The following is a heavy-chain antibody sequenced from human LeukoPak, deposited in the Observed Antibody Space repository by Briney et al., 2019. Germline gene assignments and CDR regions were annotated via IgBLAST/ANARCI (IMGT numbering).Heavy chain of an antibody. J-gene: IGHJ4*02. Sequence: GGSLRLSCAASGFTVSSNYMSWVRQAPGKGLEWVSVIYSGGSTYYADSVKGRFTISRDNSKNTLYLQMNSLRAADTAVYYCARDNGRGWYYFDYWGQGTLVTVSS. CDR2: IYSGGST. D-gene: IGHD6-19*01. V-gene: IGHV3-53*01. CDR1: GFTVSSNY. CDR3: ARDNGRGWYYFDY.